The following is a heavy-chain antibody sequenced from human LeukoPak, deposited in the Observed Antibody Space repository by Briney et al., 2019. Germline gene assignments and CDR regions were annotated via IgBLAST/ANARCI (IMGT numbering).Heavy chain of an antibody. CDR2: ISSSSSYI. J-gene: IGHJ4*02. CDR3: ARVGSAAGYFDY. V-gene: IGHV3-21*01. D-gene: IGHD6-13*01. CDR1: GFTFSSYS. Sequence: GGSLRLSRAASGFTFSSYSMNWLRHAPGKGLEGFSSISSSSSYIYYADSVKGRFTISRDNAKNSLYLQMNSRRAEDTAVYYCARVGSAAGYFDYWGQGTLVTVSS.